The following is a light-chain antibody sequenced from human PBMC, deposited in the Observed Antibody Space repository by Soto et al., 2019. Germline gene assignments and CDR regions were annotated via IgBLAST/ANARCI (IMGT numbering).Light chain of an antibody. J-gene: IGLJ2*01. Sequence: QSALTQPPSASGSPGQSVTISCTGTSIDVGGYNYVSWYQQHPGKAPKLMIYEVSKRPSGVPDRFSGSKSGNTASLTVSRLQAEDEADYYCSSYAGSNNLVFGGGTKLTVL. CDR2: EVS. CDR3: SSYAGSNNLV. CDR1: SIDVGGYNY. V-gene: IGLV2-8*01.